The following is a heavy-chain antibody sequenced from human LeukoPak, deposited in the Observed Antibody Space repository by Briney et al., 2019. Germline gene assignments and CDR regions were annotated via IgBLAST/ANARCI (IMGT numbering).Heavy chain of an antibody. Sequence: PGGSLRLSCAASGSTFSSYGMHWVRQAPGKGLEWVAFIRYDGSNKYYADSVKGRFTVSRDNSKNTLYLRMNSLRAEDTAVYYCVKDSTHFRVWDSYDTTGLNYWGQGTLVTVSS. J-gene: IGHJ4*02. V-gene: IGHV3-30*02. D-gene: IGHD3-22*01. CDR1: GSTFSSYG. CDR2: IRYDGSNK. CDR3: VKDSTHFRVWDSYDTTGLNY.